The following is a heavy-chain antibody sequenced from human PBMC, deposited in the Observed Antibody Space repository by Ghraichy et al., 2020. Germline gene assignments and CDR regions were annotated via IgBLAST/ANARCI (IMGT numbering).Heavy chain of an antibody. J-gene: IGHJ6*02. V-gene: IGHV4-59*01. CDR3: ARDQAVAAADYYYYGMDV. CDR2: IYYSGST. Sequence: SETLSLTCTVSGGSISSYYWSWIRQPPGKGLEWIGYIYYSGSTNYNPSLKSRVTISVDTSKNQFSLKLSSVTAADTAVYYCARDQAVAAADYYYYGMDVWGQGTTVTVSS. D-gene: IGHD6-13*01. CDR1: GGSISSYY.